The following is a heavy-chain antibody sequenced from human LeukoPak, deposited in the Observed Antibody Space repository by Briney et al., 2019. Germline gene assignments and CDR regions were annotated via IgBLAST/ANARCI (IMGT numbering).Heavy chain of an antibody. CDR3: AKDRTYSGYDALDY. V-gene: IGHV3-9*01. J-gene: IGHJ4*02. D-gene: IGHD5-12*01. CDR1: GFNFDDYS. CDR2: ISWNSGSA. Sequence: PGRSLRLSCAASGFNFDDYSMHWIRHAPGKGLEWVSGISWNSGSAGYADSVKGRFPISRDNAKNSLYLQMNSLRTEDTALYYCAKDRTYSGYDALDYWGQGTLVTVSS.